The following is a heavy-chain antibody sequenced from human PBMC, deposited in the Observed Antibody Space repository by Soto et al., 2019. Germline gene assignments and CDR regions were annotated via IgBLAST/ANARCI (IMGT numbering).Heavy chain of an antibody. J-gene: IGHJ6*02. V-gene: IGHV1-69*01. CDR3: ARDHYSSSWSTPSYYYYGMDV. Sequence: QVQLVQSGAEVKKPGSSVKVSCKASGGTFSSYAISWVRQAPGQGLEWMGGIIPIFGTANYAQKFQGRVTITADESTSTAYMELSSLRSEDTALYYCARDHYSSSWSTPSYYYYGMDVWGQGTTVTVSS. CDR1: GGTFSSYA. CDR2: IIPIFGTA. D-gene: IGHD6-13*01.